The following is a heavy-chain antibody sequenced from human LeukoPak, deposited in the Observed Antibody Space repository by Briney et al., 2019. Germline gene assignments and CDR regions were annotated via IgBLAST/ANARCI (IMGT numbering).Heavy chain of an antibody. CDR3: AREQFWSGYSWFDP. V-gene: IGHV3-33*01. CDR1: GFTFSSYG. CDR2: IWYDGSNK. J-gene: IGHJ5*02. Sequence: PGGSLRLSCAASGFTFSSYGMHWVRQAPGKGLEWVAVIWYDGSNKYYADSVKGRFTISRDNSKNTLYLQMNSLSAEDTAVYYCAREQFWSGYSWFDPWGQGTLVTVSS. D-gene: IGHD3-3*02.